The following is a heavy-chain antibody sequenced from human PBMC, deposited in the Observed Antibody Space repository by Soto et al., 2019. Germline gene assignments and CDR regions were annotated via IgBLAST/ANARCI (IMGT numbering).Heavy chain of an antibody. CDR1: GFTFSHSW. Sequence: PGGSLRLSCAASGFTFSHSWMSWVRQAPGKGLEWVANIKEDGSEIHYVDSVKGRFTISRDNAKNSLYLQMNSLRAEDTAVYYRARGYIVAKIVPISHWGQRTLVTVSS. CDR3: ARGYIVAKIVPISH. D-gene: IGHD5-12*01. CDR2: IKEDGSEI. J-gene: IGHJ4*02. V-gene: IGHV3-7*05.